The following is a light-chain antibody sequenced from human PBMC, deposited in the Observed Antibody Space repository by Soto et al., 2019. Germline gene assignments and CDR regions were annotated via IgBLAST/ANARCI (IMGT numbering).Light chain of an antibody. V-gene: IGKV3-11*01. Sequence: EIVLTQSPATLSLSPGERATLSCTASRSVSRNVAWYQQKPGQAPRLLIYDASNRAPGIPARFSGSGCGTDFTLTISSLEPQDFAVYYCQQRSNWPPITFGQGTRVEIK. CDR3: QQRSNWPPIT. CDR2: DAS. J-gene: IGKJ5*01. CDR1: RSVSRN.